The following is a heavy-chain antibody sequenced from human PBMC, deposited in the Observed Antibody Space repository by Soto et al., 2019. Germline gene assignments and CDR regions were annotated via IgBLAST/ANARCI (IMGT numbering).Heavy chain of an antibody. V-gene: IGHV1-69*06. CDR2: IIPKFGTA. Sequence: QVQLVQSGAEVKKPGSSVKVSCKASGVTFSNYAISWVRQAPGQGLKWMGGIIPKFGTANYAQKFQGRVTITADRSTSTASLDLSSLRSEDTAVYYCVRDAGIVGAEYGMDVWGQGTTVTVSS. J-gene: IGHJ6*02. CDR1: GVTFSNYA. CDR3: VRDAGIVGAEYGMDV. D-gene: IGHD1-26*01.